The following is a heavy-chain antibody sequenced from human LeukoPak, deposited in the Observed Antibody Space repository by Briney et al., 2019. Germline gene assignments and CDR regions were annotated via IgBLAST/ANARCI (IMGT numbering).Heavy chain of an antibody. D-gene: IGHD4-17*01. CDR1: GGSFSGYY. CDR2: INHSGST. J-gene: IGHJ4*02. CDR3: ARARATTKLYYFDY. V-gene: IGHV4-34*01. Sequence: SETLSLTCAVYGGSFSGYYWSWIRQPPGKGLEWIGEINHSGSTNYNPSLKSRVTISVDTSRNQFSLKLSSVTAADTAVYYCARARATTKLYYFDYWGQGTLVTVSS.